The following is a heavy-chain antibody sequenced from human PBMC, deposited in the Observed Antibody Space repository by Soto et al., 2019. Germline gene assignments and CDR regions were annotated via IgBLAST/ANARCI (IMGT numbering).Heavy chain of an antibody. J-gene: IGHJ6*02. CDR2: IYPGDSDT. Sequence: GESLKISCKGSGYSFTSYWIGWVRQMPGKGLEWMGIIYPGDSDTRYSPSFQGQVTISADKSISTAYLQWSSLKASDTAMYYCARLGYSGYGPDYYYYGMDVWGQGTTVTVSS. CDR1: GYSFTSYW. CDR3: ARLGYSGYGPDYYYYGMDV. V-gene: IGHV5-51*01. D-gene: IGHD5-12*01.